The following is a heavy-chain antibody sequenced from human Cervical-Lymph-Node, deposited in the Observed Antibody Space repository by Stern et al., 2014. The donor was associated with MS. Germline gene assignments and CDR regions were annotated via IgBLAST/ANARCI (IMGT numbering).Heavy chain of an antibody. D-gene: IGHD5-24*01. CDR3: ARGMATYFDY. CDR2: FYYIGST. J-gene: IGHJ4*02. V-gene: IGHV4-59*01. CDR1: GGSINSYY. Sequence: VQLVESGPGLVKPSETLSLTCTVSGGSINSYYWSWIRQPPGKGLEWIGYFYYIGSTNYNTSLKSRVTISVDTSKKQFSLRLSSVTAADTAVYYCARGMATYFDYWGQGTLVTVSS.